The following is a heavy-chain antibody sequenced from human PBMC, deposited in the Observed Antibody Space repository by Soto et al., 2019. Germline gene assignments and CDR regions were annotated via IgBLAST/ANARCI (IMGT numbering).Heavy chain of an antibody. J-gene: IGHJ6*02. CDR1: GFTFSSYA. CDR3: AKDPRDFWSGYYDGMDV. V-gene: IGHV3-23*01. Sequence: EVQLLESGGGLVQPGGSLRLSCAASGFTFSSYAMSWVRQAPGKGLEWVSAISGSGGSTYYADSVKGRFTISRDNSKNTLYLQMNSLRGEDTAVYYCAKDPRDFWSGYYDGMDVWGQGTTVTVSS. D-gene: IGHD3-3*01. CDR2: ISGSGGST.